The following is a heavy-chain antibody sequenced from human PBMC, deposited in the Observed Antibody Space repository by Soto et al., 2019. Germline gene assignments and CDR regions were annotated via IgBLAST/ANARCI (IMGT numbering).Heavy chain of an antibody. Sequence: GGSLRLSCAASEFTFSIYSMNWVRQAPGKGLEWVSAISGSGGSTYYADSVKGRFTISRDNSKNTLYLQMNSLRAEDTAVYYCAKDHAAAGTVEYGGQGTLVTVSS. D-gene: IGHD6-13*01. CDR1: EFTFSIYS. V-gene: IGHV3-23*01. CDR3: AKDHAAAGTVEY. J-gene: IGHJ4*02. CDR2: ISGSGGST.